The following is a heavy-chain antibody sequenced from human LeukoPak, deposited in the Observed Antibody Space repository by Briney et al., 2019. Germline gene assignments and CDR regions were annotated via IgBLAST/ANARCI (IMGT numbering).Heavy chain of an antibody. V-gene: IGHV4-4*07. D-gene: IGHD3-16*01. CDR3: ARGWGPPYYYYHMDI. CDR2: IYTSGSI. J-gene: IGHJ6*03. Sequence: PSETLSLTCTVAGVCINTFYCSWLRPPAGKGLEWIGLIYTSGSINYSPSLKSRVTMSVDTSNNQFSLKLSSVTAADTAVYYCARGWGPPYYYYHMDIWGKGTTVTVSS. CDR1: GVCINTFY.